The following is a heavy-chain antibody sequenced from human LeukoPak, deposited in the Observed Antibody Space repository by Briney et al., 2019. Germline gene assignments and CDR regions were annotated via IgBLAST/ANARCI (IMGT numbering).Heavy chain of an antibody. J-gene: IGHJ1*01. V-gene: IGHV4-59*01. Sequence: KSSETLSLTCTVSGGSISSYYWSWIRQPPGKGLKWIGYIYYSGGTNYKPSLKSRVTMSLNTSKNQFSLKLSSVTAADTAIYYCASHSATWYFQHWGQGTPVTVSS. CDR2: IYYSGGT. CDR1: GGSISSYY. D-gene: IGHD6-13*01. CDR3: ASHSATWYFQH.